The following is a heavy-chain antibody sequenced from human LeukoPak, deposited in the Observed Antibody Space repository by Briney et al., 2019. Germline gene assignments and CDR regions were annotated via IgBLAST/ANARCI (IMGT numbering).Heavy chain of an antibody. V-gene: IGHV3-21*01. CDR3: ARDGIAAVRDAFDI. J-gene: IGHJ3*02. CDR1: GFTFSSYS. Sequence: GGSLRLSCAASGFTFSSYSMNWVRQAPGKGLECVSSISSSSSYIYYADSVKGRFTISRDNAKNSLYLQMNSLRAEDTAVYYCARDGIAAVRDAFDIWGQGTMVTVSS. D-gene: IGHD6-25*01. CDR2: ISSSSSYI.